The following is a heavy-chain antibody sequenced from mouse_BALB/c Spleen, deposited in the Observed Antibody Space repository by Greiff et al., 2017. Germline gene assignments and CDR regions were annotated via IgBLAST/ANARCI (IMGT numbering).Heavy chain of an antibody. V-gene: IGHV2-6-2*01. Sequence: VKVVESGHDLVAPSQSLSITCTVSGFSLTSYGVHWVRQPPGKGLEWLVVIWSDGSTTYNSALKSRLSISKDNSKSQVFLKMNSLQTDDTAMYYCARDLPRGYAMDYWGQGTSVTVSS. CDR3: ARDLPRGYAMDY. J-gene: IGHJ4*01. CDR2: IWSDGST. CDR1: GFSLTSYG.